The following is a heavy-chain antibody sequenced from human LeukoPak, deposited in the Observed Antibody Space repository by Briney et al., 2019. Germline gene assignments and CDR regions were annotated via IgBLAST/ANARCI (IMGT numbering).Heavy chain of an antibody. V-gene: IGHV4-4*07. J-gene: IGHJ4*02. CDR1: GGSISSYY. CDR2: INTRGST. D-gene: IGHD5-12*01. CDR3: ARGPSFSGYDPPGDY. Sequence: SETLSLTCTVSGGSISSYYWSWLRQPAGKGLEWLGRINTRGSTNYIPSLKSRITLSVDTSKNQFSLMLTSVTAADTAVYYCARGPSFSGYDPPGDYWGQGTLVTVSS.